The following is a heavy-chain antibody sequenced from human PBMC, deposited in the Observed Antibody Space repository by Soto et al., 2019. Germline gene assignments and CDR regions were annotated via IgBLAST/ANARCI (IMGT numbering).Heavy chain of an antibody. Sequence: PSETLSLTCTVSGGSINSYYWSWIRQHPGKGLEWIGYIYYSGSTNYNPSLKSRVTISVDTSKNQFSLKLSSVTAADTAVYYCARDQYYDFWSGGYYYYYMDVWGKGTTVTVSS. CDR3: ARDQYYDFWSGGYYYYYMDV. J-gene: IGHJ6*03. CDR1: GGSINSYY. CDR2: IYYSGST. V-gene: IGHV4-59*01. D-gene: IGHD3-3*01.